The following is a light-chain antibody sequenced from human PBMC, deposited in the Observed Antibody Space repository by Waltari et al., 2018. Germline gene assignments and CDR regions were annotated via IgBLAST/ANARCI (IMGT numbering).Light chain of an antibody. CDR2: KVS. Sequence: DVVMTQSPLSLPVTLGQPASISCRSSQSLVHSDGNTYLNWFQQRPGQSPRRLIYKVSNRASGVPDRFGGSGSGTDFTLKSSRVEAEDVGVYYCMQGTHWPRTFGQGTKVQIK. CDR3: MQGTHWPRT. V-gene: IGKV2-30*02. J-gene: IGKJ1*01. CDR1: QSLVHSDGNTY.